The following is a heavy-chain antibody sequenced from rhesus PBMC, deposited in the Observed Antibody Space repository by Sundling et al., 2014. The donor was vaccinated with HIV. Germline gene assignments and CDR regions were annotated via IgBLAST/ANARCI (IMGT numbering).Heavy chain of an antibody. V-gene: IGHV4-80*01. Sequence: QVQLQESGPGLVKPSETLSLTCTVSGASISSYWWSWIRQSPGKHLEWIGEINGNGGSTNYQPSLKSRVTISTDTSKNQFSLKLSSVTAADTAVYYCARVKSGPFSLRFDSWGQGVLVTVSS. J-gene: IGHJ4*01. CDR3: ARVKSGPFSLRFDS. CDR2: INGNGGST. D-gene: IGHD2-21*01. CDR1: GASISSYW.